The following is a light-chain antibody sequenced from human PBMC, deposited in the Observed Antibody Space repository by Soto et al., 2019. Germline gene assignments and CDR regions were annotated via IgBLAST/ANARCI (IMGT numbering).Light chain of an antibody. CDR2: GAS. CDR3: QQTSAFPRT. V-gene: IGKV1-12*01. Sequence: DIQMTQSPSSVSASVGDRLTITCRASRDISNSLAWYQQTAGKAPKLLLRGASSLHRGVPSRFSGGGAGTEFPLTISSLQPEDFATYYCQQTSAFPRTFGQGTKVDTK. CDR1: RDISNS. J-gene: IGKJ1*01.